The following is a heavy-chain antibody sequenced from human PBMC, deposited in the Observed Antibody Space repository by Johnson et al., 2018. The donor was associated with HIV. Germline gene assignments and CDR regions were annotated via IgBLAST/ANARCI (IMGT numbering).Heavy chain of an antibody. V-gene: IGHV3-15*01. Sequence: VQLVESGGGLVKPGGSLRLSCAASGFTFSNAWMTWVRQAPGKGLEWVGRIKSKTDGGITDYAAPVKGRFTISRADSKDPLYLQINSLKTEDTAVYYFTSEGAFYDAFDIWGQGAMVTVSS. D-gene: IGHD3-16*01. CDR2: IKSKTDGGIT. J-gene: IGHJ3*02. CDR3: TSEGAFYDAFDI. CDR1: GFTFSNAW.